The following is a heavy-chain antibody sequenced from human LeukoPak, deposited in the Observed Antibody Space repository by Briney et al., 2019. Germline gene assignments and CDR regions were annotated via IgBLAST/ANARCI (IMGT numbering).Heavy chain of an antibody. D-gene: IGHD3-16*01. J-gene: IGHJ6*03. CDR2: IYYSGST. CDR1: GGSISSHY. CDR3: ARASHGGAYYYYYYYYMDV. Sequence: PSETLSLTCTVSGGSISSHYWSWIRQPPGKGLEWIGYIYYSGSTNYNPSLKSRVTISVDTSKNQFSLKLSSVTAADTAVYYCARASHGGAYYYYYYYYMDVWGKGTTVTVSS. V-gene: IGHV4-59*11.